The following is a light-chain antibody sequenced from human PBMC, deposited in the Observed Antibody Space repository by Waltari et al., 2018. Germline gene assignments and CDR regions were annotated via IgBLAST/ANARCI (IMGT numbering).Light chain of an antibody. J-gene: IGLJ1*01. CDR1: SSDVGGYNF. CDR2: EVN. V-gene: IGLV2-8*01. Sequence: QSALTQPPSPSGSPGPSVPIPCPGTSSDVGGYNFVSLYPQHPGKAPQLPIFEVNKRPSGVPDRFSGSKSGNTASLTVSGLQAEDEADYYCSSYAGSNNFYVFGTGTKVTVL. CDR3: SSYAGSNNFYV.